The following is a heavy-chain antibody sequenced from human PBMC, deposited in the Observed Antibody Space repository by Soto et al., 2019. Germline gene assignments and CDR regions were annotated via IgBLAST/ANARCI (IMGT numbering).Heavy chain of an antibody. CDR2: INHSGST. D-gene: IGHD6-13*01. CDR1: GGSFSGYY. J-gene: IGHJ4*02. Sequence: PSETLSLTCAVYGGSFSGYYWSWIRQPPGKGLEWIGEINHSGSTNYNPSLKSRVTISVDTSKNQFSLKLSSVTAADTAVYYCARGVAAAGPDYWGQGTLVTVS. CDR3: ARGVAAAGPDY. V-gene: IGHV4-34*01.